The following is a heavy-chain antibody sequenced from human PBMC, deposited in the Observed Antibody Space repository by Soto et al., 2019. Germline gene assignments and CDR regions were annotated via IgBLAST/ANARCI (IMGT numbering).Heavy chain of an antibody. CDR3: ARDHLPLKATYYDYVWGLGSYYGYYYYGMDV. J-gene: IGHJ6*02. D-gene: IGHD3-16*01. CDR2: TRNKANSYTT. CDR1: GFTFSDHY. V-gene: IGHV3-72*01. Sequence: GGSLRLSCAASGFTFSDHYMDWVRQAPGKGLEWVGRTRNKANSYTTEYAASVKGRFTISRDDSKNSLYLQMNSLRAEDTAVYYCARDHLPLKATYYDYVWGLGSYYGYYYYGMDVWGQGTTVTVSS.